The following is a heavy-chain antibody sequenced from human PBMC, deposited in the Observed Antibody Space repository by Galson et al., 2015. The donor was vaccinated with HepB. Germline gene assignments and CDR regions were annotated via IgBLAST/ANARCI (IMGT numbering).Heavy chain of an antibody. CDR3: ARVCSGGSCYSGQGARIVDY. J-gene: IGHJ4*02. Sequence: SLRLSCAASGFTFSSYSMNWVRQAPGKGLEWVSSISSSSSYIYYADSVKGRFTISRDNAKNSLYLQMNSLRAKDTAVYYCARVCSGGSCYSGQGARIVDYWGQGTLVTVSS. CDR1: GFTFSSYS. D-gene: IGHD2-15*01. V-gene: IGHV3-21*01. CDR2: ISSSSSYI.